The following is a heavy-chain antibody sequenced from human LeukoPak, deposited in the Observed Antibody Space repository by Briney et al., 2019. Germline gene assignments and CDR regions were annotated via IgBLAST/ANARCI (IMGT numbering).Heavy chain of an antibody. Sequence: AAVTVSCKAFGYTFTGHYVHWVRQAPGQGLEWIGWINPNSGVSKYAQKFQGRASITRDTSITTGYLQLNRLTLDDTAIYYCARSTTSGVPAATLGRTPPKKSFYYYDMDVWGQGTTVTVSS. CDR3: ARSTTSGVPAATLGRTPPKKSFYYYDMDV. J-gene: IGHJ6*02. D-gene: IGHD2-2*01. V-gene: IGHV1-2*02. CDR1: GYTFTGHY. CDR2: INPNSGVS.